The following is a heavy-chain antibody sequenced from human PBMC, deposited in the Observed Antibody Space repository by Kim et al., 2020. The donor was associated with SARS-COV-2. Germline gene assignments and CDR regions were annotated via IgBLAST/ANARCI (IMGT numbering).Heavy chain of an antibody. J-gene: IGHJ6*03. CDR3: ARAKLVQGVFYYYYYMDV. D-gene: IGHD3-10*01. V-gene: IGHV1-8*01. Sequence: ASVKVSCKASGYTFTSYDINWVRQATGQGLEWMGWMNPNSGNTGYAQKFQGRVTMTRNTSISTAYMELSSLRSEDTAVYYCARAKLVQGVFYYYYYMDVWGKGITVTVSS. CDR2: MNPNSGNT. CDR1: GYTFTSYD.